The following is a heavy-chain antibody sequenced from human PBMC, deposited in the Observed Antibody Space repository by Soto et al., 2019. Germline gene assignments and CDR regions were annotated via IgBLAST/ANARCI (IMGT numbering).Heavy chain of an antibody. V-gene: IGHV3-7*02. CDR1: GFTFSSYW. CDR2: IKQDGSEK. CDR3: ARPDYYDSFSYYGMDV. D-gene: IGHD3-22*01. J-gene: IGHJ6*02. Sequence: GGSLRLSCAASGFTFSSYWMSWVRQAPGKGLEWVANIKQDGSEKYYVDSVKGRFTISRDNAKNSLYLQMNSLRAEDTAVYYCARPDYYDSFSYYGMDVWGQGTTVTVSS.